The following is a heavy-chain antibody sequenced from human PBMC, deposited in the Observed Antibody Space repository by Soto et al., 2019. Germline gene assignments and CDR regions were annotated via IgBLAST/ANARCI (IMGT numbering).Heavy chain of an antibody. V-gene: IGHV4-39*01. D-gene: IGHD6-6*01. Sequence: SETLSLTCTVPSHSISSSTYYWGWIRQPPGKGLEWIGCIYHTGTTYYNPSLKSRVTISVDTSKNQFSLKLSSVTAADTAVYYCARPYFSSSSMFDYWGQGTLVTVSS. CDR1: SHSISSSTYY. CDR2: IYHTGTT. J-gene: IGHJ4*02. CDR3: ARPYFSSSSMFDY.